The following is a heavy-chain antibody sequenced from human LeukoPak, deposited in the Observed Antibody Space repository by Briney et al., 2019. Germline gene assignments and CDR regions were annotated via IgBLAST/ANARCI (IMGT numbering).Heavy chain of an antibody. J-gene: IGHJ5*02. CDR1: GYTFTSYG. D-gene: IGHD3-22*01. CDR3: ARAPSGYYLNWFDP. CDR2: ISAYNGNT. V-gene: IGHV1-18*01. Sequence: GASVKVSCKASGYTFTSYGISWVRQAPGQGLEWMGWISAYNGNTNYAQKLQGRVTMTTDTSTSTAYMELRSLRSDDTAVYYCARAPSGYYLNWFDPWGQGTLVTVSS.